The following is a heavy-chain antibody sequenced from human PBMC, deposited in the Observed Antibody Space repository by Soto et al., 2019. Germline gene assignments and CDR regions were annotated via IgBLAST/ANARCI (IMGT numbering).Heavy chain of an antibody. V-gene: IGHV4-31*03. CDR1: GGSISSGGYY. Sequence: QVQLQESGPGLVKPSQTLSLTCTVSGGSISSGGYYWSWIRQHPGKGLEWIGYIYYSGSTYYNPXLKRRVTISVXXSXNXXSLKLSSVTAADTAVYYCARGEESVTFGGVTYPDYWGQGTLVTVSS. CDR2: IYYSGST. D-gene: IGHD3-16*01. J-gene: IGHJ4*02. CDR3: ARGEESVTFGGVTYPDY.